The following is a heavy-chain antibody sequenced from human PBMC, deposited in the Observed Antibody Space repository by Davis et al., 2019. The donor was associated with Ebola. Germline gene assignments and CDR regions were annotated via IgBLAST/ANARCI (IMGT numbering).Heavy chain of an antibody. CDR3: AIPDCSGANCYSVYIKN. V-gene: IGHV3-30*04. CDR2: ISYDGSNK. Sequence: GESLKISCAASGFTFSSYAMHWVRQAPGKGLEWVAVISYDGSNKYHADSVKGRFTISRDNSNNLLYLQMNSLRAEDTAVYYCAIPDCSGANCYSVYIKNWGQGTLVTVSS. D-gene: IGHD2-15*01. CDR1: GFTFSSYA. J-gene: IGHJ4*02.